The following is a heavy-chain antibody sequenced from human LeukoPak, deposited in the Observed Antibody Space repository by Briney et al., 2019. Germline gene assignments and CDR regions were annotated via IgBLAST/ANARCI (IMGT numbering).Heavy chain of an antibody. V-gene: IGHV4-61*02. CDR2: VYSTGTT. CDR1: GVSISGGSYY. J-gene: IGHJ4*02. CDR3: ARFWRFLEAFDY. D-gene: IGHD2/OR15-2a*01. Sequence: SETLSLTCNVSGVSISGGSYYWSWIRQPAGKGLEWIGRVYSTGTTDYSASLKSRVTISVDMSKNQFFLNLNSVTAAGTAVYYCARFWRFLEAFDYWGQGVLVTVSS.